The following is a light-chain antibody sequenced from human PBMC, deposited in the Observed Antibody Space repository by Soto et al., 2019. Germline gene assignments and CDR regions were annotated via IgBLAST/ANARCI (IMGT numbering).Light chain of an antibody. CDR3: CSYAGSYTLWV. J-gene: IGLJ3*02. Sequence: QSALTQPRSVSGSPGQSVTISCTGTSSDVGAYNYVSWYQQHPGNAPKLIIYDVSKRPSGVPDRFSGSKSGNTASLTIPGLQADDEADYYCCSYAGSYTLWVFGGGTKLTVL. V-gene: IGLV2-11*01. CDR2: DVS. CDR1: SSDVGAYNY.